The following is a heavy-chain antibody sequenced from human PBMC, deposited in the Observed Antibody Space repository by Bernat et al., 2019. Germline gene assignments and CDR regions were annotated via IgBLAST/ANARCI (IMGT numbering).Heavy chain of an antibody. D-gene: IGHD2-21*02. CDR1: GCTFSSYA. CDR2: IIPIFGTA. Sequence: QVQLVQSGAEVKKPGSSVKVSCKASGCTFSSYAISWVRQAPGQGLEWMGGIIPIFGTANYAQKFQGRVTITADESTSTAYMALSSLRSEDTAVYYCAREVNVVVTAPSYGMDVWGQGTTVTVSS. CDR3: AREVNVVVTAPSYGMDV. V-gene: IGHV1-69*01. J-gene: IGHJ6*02.